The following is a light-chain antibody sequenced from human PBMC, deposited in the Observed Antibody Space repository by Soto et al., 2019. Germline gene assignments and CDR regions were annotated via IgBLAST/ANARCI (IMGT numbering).Light chain of an antibody. CDR3: QQYYSYLT. J-gene: IGKJ1*01. Sequence: AIRMTQSPSSLSASTGDRVTITCRASQGISSYLAWYQQKPVKATKLLIYAASTLQSGVPSRFSGSGSGTDFTLTISCLQSEDFATYYCQQYYSYLTFGQGTTGDIK. CDR1: QGISSY. CDR2: AAS. V-gene: IGKV1-8*01.